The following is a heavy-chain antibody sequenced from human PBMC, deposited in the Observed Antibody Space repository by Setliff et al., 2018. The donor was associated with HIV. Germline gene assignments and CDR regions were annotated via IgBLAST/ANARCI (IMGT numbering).Heavy chain of an antibody. V-gene: IGHV1-69*13. J-gene: IGHJ4*02. CDR2: IIPFRATP. Sequence: SVKVSCKASGGTFNIYSISWVRQAPGQGLEWMGGIIPFRATPEYAQRFQGRVTITADESTRTVYMDMSSLRDEDTAVYYCARESGNGWNSDYWGQGTLVTVSS. D-gene: IGHD6-19*01. CDR3: ARESGNGWNSDY. CDR1: GGTFNIYS.